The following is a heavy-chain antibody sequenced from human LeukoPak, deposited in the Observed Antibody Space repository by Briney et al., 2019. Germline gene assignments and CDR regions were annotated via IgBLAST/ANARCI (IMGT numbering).Heavy chain of an antibody. D-gene: IGHD2-2*01. J-gene: IGHJ6*03. CDR3: ARGPIIDIVVIPAAADYYHMDV. Sequence: GGSLRLSCAASGITFSSYSMNWVRQVPGKGLEWVSYISSSSSTIYYADSVKGRFTISRDNAKNSLYLQMNSLRSDDTAVYYCARGPIIDIVVIPAAADYYHMDVWGKGTTVTVSS. CDR2: ISSSSSTI. CDR1: GITFSSYS. V-gene: IGHV3-48*01.